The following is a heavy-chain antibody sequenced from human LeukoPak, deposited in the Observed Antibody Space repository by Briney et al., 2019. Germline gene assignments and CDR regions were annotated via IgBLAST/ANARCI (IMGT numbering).Heavy chain of an antibody. V-gene: IGHV3-23*01. J-gene: IGHJ3*02. D-gene: IGHD3-3*01. CDR1: GFTFSSYA. CDR3: AKSYDFWSGYVSGAFDI. CDR2: ICGSGGST. Sequence: GSLRLSCAASGFTFSSYAMSWVRPAPGKGLEWVSAICGSGGSTYYADSVKGRFTISRDNSKNTLYLQMNSLRAEDTAVYYCAKSYDFWSGYVSGAFDIWGQGTMVTVSS.